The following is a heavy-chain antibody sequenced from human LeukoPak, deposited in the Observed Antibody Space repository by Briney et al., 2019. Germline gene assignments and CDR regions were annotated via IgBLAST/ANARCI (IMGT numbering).Heavy chain of an antibody. V-gene: IGHV3-23*01. J-gene: IGHJ4*02. D-gene: IGHD2-15*01. CDR2: ISGSGGST. Sequence: GGSLRLSCAASGFTFSSYWMSWVRQAPGKGLEWVSAISGSGGSTYYADSAKGRFTISRDNSKNTLYLQMNSLRAEDTAVYYCAKVSVGGGGLDYWGQGTLVTVSS. CDR1: GFTFSSYW. CDR3: AKVSVGGGGLDY.